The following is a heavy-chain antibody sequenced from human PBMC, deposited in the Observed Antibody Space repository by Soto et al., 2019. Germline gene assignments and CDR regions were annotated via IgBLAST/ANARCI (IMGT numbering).Heavy chain of an antibody. V-gene: IGHV3-48*03. D-gene: IGHD3-22*01. CDR1: GFTFSSYE. CDR3: ARDGEGYDSSGYYSDI. J-gene: IGHJ3*02. Sequence: GALRLSCAASGFTFSSYEMNWVRQAPGKGLEWVSFISSSGSTIYYADSVKGRFTFSRDNAKNSLYLQMNSLRAEDTAVYYCARDGEGYDSSGYYSDIWGQGTVVTVSS. CDR2: ISSSGSTI.